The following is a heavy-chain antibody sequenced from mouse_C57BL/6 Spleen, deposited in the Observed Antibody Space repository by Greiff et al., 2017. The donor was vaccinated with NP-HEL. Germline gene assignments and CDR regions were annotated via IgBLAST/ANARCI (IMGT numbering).Heavy chain of an antibody. Sequence: EVQLVESGGGLVKPGGSLKLSCAASGFTFSDYGMHWVRQAPEKGLEWVAYISSGSSTIYYADTVKGRFTISRDNAKNTLFLQMTSLRSEDTAMYYCARAGMGTWFAYWGQGTLVTVSA. J-gene: IGHJ3*01. D-gene: IGHD2-3*01. CDR3: ARAGMGTWFAY. V-gene: IGHV5-17*01. CDR2: ISSGSSTI. CDR1: GFTFSDYG.